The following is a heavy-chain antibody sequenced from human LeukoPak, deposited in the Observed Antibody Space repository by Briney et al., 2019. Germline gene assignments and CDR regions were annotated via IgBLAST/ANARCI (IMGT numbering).Heavy chain of an antibody. CDR3: AREGPLFCGTDCFSF. J-gene: IGHJ4*02. CDR1: GGPITTYY. V-gene: IGHV4-4*07. Sequence: PSETLSLTCTVSGGPITTYYLSWIRQSAGMGLEWIGRISGSGVITYNPSLKSRVILSLDTSNNHFSLKLISVTAADTAVYYCAREGPLFCGTDCFSFWGQGTLVTVSS. CDR2: ISGSGVI. D-gene: IGHD2-21*02.